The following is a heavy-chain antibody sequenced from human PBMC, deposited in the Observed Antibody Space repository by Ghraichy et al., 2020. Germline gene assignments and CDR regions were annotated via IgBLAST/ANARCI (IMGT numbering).Heavy chain of an antibody. D-gene: IGHD6-19*01. J-gene: IGHJ1*01. CDR2: INHSGST. V-gene: IGHV4-34*01. CDR1: GGSFSGYY. Sequence: SETLSLTCAVYGGSFSGYYWSWIRQPPGKGLGWIGEINHSGSTNYNPSLKSRVTISVDTSKNQFSLKLSSVTAAATAVYYCARAWGSSGWYLAGYFQHWGQGTLVTVSS. CDR3: ARAWGSSGWYLAGYFQH.